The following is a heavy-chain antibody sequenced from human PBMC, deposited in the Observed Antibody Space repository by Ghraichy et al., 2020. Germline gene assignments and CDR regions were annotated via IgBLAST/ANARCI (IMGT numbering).Heavy chain of an antibody. CDR1: GGSISSYY. J-gene: IGHJ4*02. D-gene: IGHD6-6*01. V-gene: IGHV4-59*01. CDR2: IYYSGST. CDR3: ARVSEYSSSSGFKNHFDY. Sequence: SETLSLTCTVSGGSISSYYWSWIRQPPGKGLEWIGYIYYSGSTNYNPSLKSRVTISVDTSKNQFSLKLSSVTAADTAVYYCARVSEYSSSSGFKNHFDYWGQGTLVTVSS.